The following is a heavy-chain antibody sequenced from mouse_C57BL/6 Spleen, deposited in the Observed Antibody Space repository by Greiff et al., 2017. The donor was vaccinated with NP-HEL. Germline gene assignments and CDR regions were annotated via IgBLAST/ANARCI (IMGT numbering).Heavy chain of an antibody. Sequence: VQLQQSGPGLVAPSQCLSITCTVSGFSLTSYAISWVRQPPGKGLEWLGVIWTGGGTNYNSALKSRLSISKDNSKSQVFLKMNSLQTDDTARYYCARLTTVVGRYYAMDYWGQGTSVTVSS. CDR3: ARLTTVVGRYYAMDY. CDR2: IWTGGGT. CDR1: GFSLTSYA. D-gene: IGHD1-1*01. V-gene: IGHV2-9-1*01. J-gene: IGHJ4*01.